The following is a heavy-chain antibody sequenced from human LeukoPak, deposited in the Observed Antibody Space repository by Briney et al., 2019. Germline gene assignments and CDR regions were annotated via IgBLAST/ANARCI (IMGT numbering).Heavy chain of an antibody. CDR1: GYTFTSYY. D-gene: IGHD3/OR15-3a*01. V-gene: IGHV1-46*01. Sequence: GASVNVSCKASGYTFTSYYMHWVRQAPGQGLEWMGIINPSGGSTNYAQKFQGRVTITADESTSTAYMEMSSLRSEDTAVYYCAREGVDYPTVWGQGTLVTVSS. CDR3: AREGVDYPTV. CDR2: INPSGGST. J-gene: IGHJ4*02.